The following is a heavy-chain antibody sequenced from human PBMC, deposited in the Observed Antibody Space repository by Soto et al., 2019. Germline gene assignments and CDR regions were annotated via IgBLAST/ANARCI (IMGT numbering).Heavy chain of an antibody. CDR3: ARSYGYGFDI. CDR1: GGSISSYY. D-gene: IGHD5-18*01. V-gene: IGHV4-59*01. J-gene: IGHJ3*02. Sequence: SETLSLTCTVSGGSISSYYWSWIRQPPGRGLEWIGYIYYSGNTNYNPSLKSRVTISVDTSKNQFSLKLSAVTAADTAVYFCARSYGYGFDIWGQGTMVTV. CDR2: IYYSGNT.